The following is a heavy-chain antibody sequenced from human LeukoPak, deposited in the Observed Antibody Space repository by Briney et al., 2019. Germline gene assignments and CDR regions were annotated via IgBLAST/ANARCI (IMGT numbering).Heavy chain of an antibody. CDR1: GFTFSSYG. CDR2: IWSDGSKK. D-gene: IGHD6-19*01. J-gene: IGHJ3*02. CDR3: AKGGTSKQWLVGGAFDI. Sequence: GGSLRLSCAASGFTFSSYGMHWVRQAPGKGLEWVAVIWSDGSKKYYADSVKGRFTISRDSSKNTLYLQMNSLRAEDTAVYYCAKGGTSKQWLVGGAFDIWGQGTMVTVSS. V-gene: IGHV3-33*06.